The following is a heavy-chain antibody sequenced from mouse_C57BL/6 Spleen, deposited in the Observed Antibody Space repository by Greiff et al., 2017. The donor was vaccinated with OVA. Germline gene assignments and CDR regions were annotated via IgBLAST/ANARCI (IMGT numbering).Heavy chain of an antibody. Sequence: EVKLMESGGGLVKPGGSLKLSCAASGFTFSDYGMHWVRQAPEKGLEWVAYISSGSSTIYYADTVKGRFTISRDNAKNTLFLQMTSLRSEDTAMYYCARNGGNYEEWFAYWGQGTLVTVSA. D-gene: IGHD1-1*02. CDR2: ISSGSSTI. CDR3: ARNGGNYEEWFAY. J-gene: IGHJ3*01. V-gene: IGHV5-17*01. CDR1: GFTFSDYG.